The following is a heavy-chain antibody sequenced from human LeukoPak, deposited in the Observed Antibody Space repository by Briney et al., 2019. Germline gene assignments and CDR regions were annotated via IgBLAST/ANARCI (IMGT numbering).Heavy chain of an antibody. Sequence: SQTLSLTCAISGDSVSSNSAAWNWIRQSPSRGLEWLGRTYYRSKWYNDYAVSVKSRITINPDTSKNQFSLQLNPVTPEDTAVYYCARAKWTAYYDSSGYRDPPLDYWGQGTLVTVSS. J-gene: IGHJ4*02. CDR2: TYYRSKWYN. CDR3: ARAKWTAYYDSSGYRDPPLDY. V-gene: IGHV6-1*01. CDR1: GDSVSSNSAA. D-gene: IGHD3-22*01.